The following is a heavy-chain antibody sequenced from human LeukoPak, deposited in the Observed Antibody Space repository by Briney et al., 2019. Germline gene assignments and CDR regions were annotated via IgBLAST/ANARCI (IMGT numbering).Heavy chain of an antibody. V-gene: IGHV3-53*01. CDR3: ARDRVSYYYGSGSLDAFDI. CDR2: IYSGGST. CDR1: GFTFSDYY. Sequence: GGSLRLSCAASGFTFSDYYMSWVRQAPGKGLEWVSVIYSGGSTYYADSVKGRFTISRDNSKNTLYLQMNSLRAEDTAVYYCARDRVSYYYGSGSLDAFDIWGQGTMVTVSS. J-gene: IGHJ3*02. D-gene: IGHD3-10*01.